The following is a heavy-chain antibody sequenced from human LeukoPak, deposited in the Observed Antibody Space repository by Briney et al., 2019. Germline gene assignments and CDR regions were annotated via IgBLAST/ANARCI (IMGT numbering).Heavy chain of an antibody. CDR2: ISSSGSYI. CDR1: GFTFSASS. J-gene: IGHJ4*02. D-gene: IGHD3-22*01. Sequence: GGSLRLSCAASGFTFSASSLSWVRQAPGKGLEGVSYISSSGSYIYYADSMKGRFTISRDNAKNSLYLQMNSLRAEDTAVYYCARGGDSNGYFNDFWGQGTLVTVSS. V-gene: IGHV3-21*01. CDR3: ARGGDSNGYFNDF.